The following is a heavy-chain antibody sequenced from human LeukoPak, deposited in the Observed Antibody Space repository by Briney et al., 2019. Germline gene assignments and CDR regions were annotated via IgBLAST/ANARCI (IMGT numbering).Heavy chain of an antibody. J-gene: IGHJ4*02. D-gene: IGHD4-17*01. CDR1: GFTFSSYD. CDR3: AKGYGDYFADY. CDR2: IRYDGSNK. V-gene: IGHV3-30*02. Sequence: GGSLRLSCVASGFTFSSYDMHWVRQAPGKGLEWAAFIRYDGSNKYYPDSVKGRFSISRDNSKNTLYLQMKSLRPEDSAMYYCAKGYGDYFADYWGQGALVTVSS.